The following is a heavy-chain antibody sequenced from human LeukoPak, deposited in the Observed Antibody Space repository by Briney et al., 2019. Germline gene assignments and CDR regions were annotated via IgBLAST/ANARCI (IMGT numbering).Heavy chain of an antibody. CDR1: GGSISSYY. V-gene: IGHV4-4*07. J-gene: IGHJ4*02. CDR2: IYTSGST. CDR3: AREGGSLISGWYEGDY. D-gene: IGHD6-19*01. Sequence: SETLPLTCTVSGGSISSYYWSWIRQPAGKGLEWIGRIYTSGSTNYNPSLKSRVTMSVDTSKNQFSPKLSSVTAADTAVYYCAREGGSLISGWYEGDYWGQGTLVTVSS.